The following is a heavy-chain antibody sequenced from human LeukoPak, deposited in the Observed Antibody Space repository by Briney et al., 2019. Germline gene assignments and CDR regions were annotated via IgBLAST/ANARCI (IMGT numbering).Heavy chain of an antibody. CDR1: GFTFSSYA. CDR2: ISYDGSNK. V-gene: IGHV3-30-3*01. J-gene: IGHJ6*02. Sequence: GGSLRLSCAASGFTFSSYAMHWVRQAPGKGLEWVAVISYDGSNKYYADSVKGRFTISRDNAKNSLYLQMNSLRAEDTAVYYCARSLDSYDFWSGYAYYYYGMDVWGQGTTVTVSS. CDR3: ARSLDSYDFWSGYAYYYYGMDV. D-gene: IGHD3-3*01.